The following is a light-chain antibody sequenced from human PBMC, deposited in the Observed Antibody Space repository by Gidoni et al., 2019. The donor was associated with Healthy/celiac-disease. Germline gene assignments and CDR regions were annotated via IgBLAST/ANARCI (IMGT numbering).Light chain of an antibody. Sequence: IVMTEPPLSLPVTPGEPASISCRSSQRLRHRNGYNYLDWYLQKPGQSPQLLIYLGSNRASGVPDRFSGSGSGTDFTLKISRVEAEDVGVYYCMQALQTPFTFGPGTKVDIK. CDR1: QRLRHRNGYNY. CDR3: MQALQTPFT. V-gene: IGKV2-28*01. J-gene: IGKJ3*01. CDR2: LGS.